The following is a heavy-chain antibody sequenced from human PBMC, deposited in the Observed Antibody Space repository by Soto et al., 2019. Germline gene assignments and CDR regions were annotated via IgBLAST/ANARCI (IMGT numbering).Heavy chain of an antibody. CDR1: GYTFTTSG. Sequence: QVHLVQSGAEVKNPGASVKVSCKASGYTFTTSGISWVRQAPGQGLEWMGWINGDNGKTNYAQKLQDRVTVTTDTSTGPPFMEMRSLTPDDTAVYYCGRDRTGDQGGYFGSWGQGTLVTGSS. V-gene: IGHV1-18*01. J-gene: IGHJ4*03. CDR2: INGDNGKT. D-gene: IGHD7-27*01. CDR3: GRDRTGDQGGYFGS.